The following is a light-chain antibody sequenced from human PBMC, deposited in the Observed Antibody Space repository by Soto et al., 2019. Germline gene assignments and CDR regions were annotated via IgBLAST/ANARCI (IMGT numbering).Light chain of an antibody. Sequence: EIVVTQSRATFLLSAGERGSXSCRASQSVSSYLAWYQQKPGQAPRLLIYDASNRATGIPARFSGSASGTDFTLTISSLEPEDFAVYYCQQRSNWPPITFGQGTRME. CDR3: QQRSNWPPIT. V-gene: IGKV3-11*01. J-gene: IGKJ5*01. CDR1: QSVSSY. CDR2: DAS.